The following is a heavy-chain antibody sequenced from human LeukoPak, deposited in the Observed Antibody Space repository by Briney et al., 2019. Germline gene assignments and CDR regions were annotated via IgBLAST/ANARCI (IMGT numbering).Heavy chain of an antibody. V-gene: IGHV1-2*02. CDR1: GYTFTVYY. CDR2: INPNSGDT. J-gene: IGHJ4*02. D-gene: IGHD3-16*01. CDR3: ATQRGSDLWATDFDY. Sequence: ASVRVPFKASGYTFTVYYMHWVRQAPGQGLEWMGWINPNSGDTKYAQKFQGRVTMTRDTSISTAYMELSRLRSDDTAVYYCATQRGSDLWATDFDYWGERTLVTVSS.